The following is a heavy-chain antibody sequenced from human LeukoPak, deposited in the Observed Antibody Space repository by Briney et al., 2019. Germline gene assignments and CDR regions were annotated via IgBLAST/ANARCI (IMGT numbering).Heavy chain of an antibody. CDR1: GFIFSDYY. V-gene: IGHV3-11*03. D-gene: IGHD2-2*01. J-gene: IGHJ4*02. CDR2: ISTSSSYT. Sequence: GGSLRLSCAASGFIFSDYYMTWIRQAPGKGREWVSHISTSSSYTNSADSVKGRFTISRDNVKKSLYLQMNSLRADDTAVYFCARHYCTSTSCYAIFDYWGQGTLVTVSS. CDR3: ARHYCTSTSCYAIFDY.